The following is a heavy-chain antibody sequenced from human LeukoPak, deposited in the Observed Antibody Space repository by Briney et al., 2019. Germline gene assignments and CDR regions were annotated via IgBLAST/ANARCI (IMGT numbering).Heavy chain of an antibody. D-gene: IGHD2-21*01. CDR3: AKGKGDYFFDY. V-gene: IGHV3-7*05. CDR2: IKQDGSEK. CDR1: GFTFGNYW. J-gene: IGHJ4*02. Sequence: RGSLRLSCAASGFTFGNYWMNWVRQAPGKGLEWVANIKQDGSEKYYVDSVKGRFTISRGYSNNTLYLQMNSLRAEDTAVYYCAKGKGDYFFDYWGQGALVTVSS.